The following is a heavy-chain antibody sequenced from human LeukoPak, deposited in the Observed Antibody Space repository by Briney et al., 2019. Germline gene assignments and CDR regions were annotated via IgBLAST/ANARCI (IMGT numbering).Heavy chain of an antibody. Sequence: SETLSLTCIVSGGSISRYYWSWIRQPPGKGLEWIGYIYYSGSTNYNPPPKNRLTISIDTSKNQFSLKLSSVTAADTAVYYCARHYYDSSGYWAFDYWGQGTLVTVSS. CDR1: GGSISRYY. V-gene: IGHV4-59*08. CDR2: IYYSGST. J-gene: IGHJ4*02. D-gene: IGHD3-22*01. CDR3: ARHYYDSSGYWAFDY.